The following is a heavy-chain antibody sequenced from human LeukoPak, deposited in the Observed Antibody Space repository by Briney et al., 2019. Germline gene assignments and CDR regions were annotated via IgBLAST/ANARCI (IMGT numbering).Heavy chain of an antibody. J-gene: IGHJ6*02. CDR3: ARGSITGKYYGMDV. CDR2: IWYDGSNK. D-gene: IGHD1-20*01. CDR1: GFTFGSYG. V-gene: IGHV3-33*01. Sequence: GGSLRLSCAASGFTFGSYGMHWVRQAPGKGLEWVAVIWYDGSNKYYADSVKGRFTISRDNSKNTLYLQMNSLRAKDTAVYYCARGSITGKYYGMDVWGQGTTVTVSS.